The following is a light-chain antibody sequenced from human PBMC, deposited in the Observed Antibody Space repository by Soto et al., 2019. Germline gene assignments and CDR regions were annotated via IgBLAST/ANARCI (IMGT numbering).Light chain of an antibody. Sequence: EILMTQSPATLSVSPGESATLSCRASHRVSSYLAWYQQKPGQAPRLLIYGASTRATGIPARFRGSGSGTVFTLTISSLQSEDFAVYFCQQYNNWPLTFGGGTKVEIK. V-gene: IGKV3-15*01. CDR1: HRVSSY. CDR2: GAS. CDR3: QQYNNWPLT. J-gene: IGKJ4*01.